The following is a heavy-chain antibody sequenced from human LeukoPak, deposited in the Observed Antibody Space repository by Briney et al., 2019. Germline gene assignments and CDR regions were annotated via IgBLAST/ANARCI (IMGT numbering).Heavy chain of an antibody. J-gene: IGHJ4*02. CDR1: GFIFTGNY. CDR3: ARSLRRGYSGYDLGY. CDR2: INPKSGGT. D-gene: IGHD5-12*01. Sequence: ASVKVSCKASGFIFTGNYMHWVRQAPGQGLEWLGWINPKSGGTNYAQKLQGRVTMTRETSISTAYMEMSGLRSDDTAVYYCARSLRRGYSGYDLGYWGQGTLVTVSS. V-gene: IGHV1-2*02.